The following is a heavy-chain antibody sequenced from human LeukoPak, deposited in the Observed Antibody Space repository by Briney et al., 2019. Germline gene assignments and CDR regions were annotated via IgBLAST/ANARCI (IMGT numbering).Heavy chain of an antibody. J-gene: IGHJ6*02. V-gene: IGHV4-34*01. CDR1: GGSFSDYF. Sequence: SETLSLTCAVYGGSFSDYFWGWIRQPPGKGLEWIGEINHSGRTYYNPSLKSRVTISVDTSKNQFSLNLSSVTAADTAVYYCARDVVVPAAIHYGMDVWGQGTTVNVSS. CDR3: ARDVVVPAAIHYGMDV. CDR2: INHSGRT. D-gene: IGHD2-2*01.